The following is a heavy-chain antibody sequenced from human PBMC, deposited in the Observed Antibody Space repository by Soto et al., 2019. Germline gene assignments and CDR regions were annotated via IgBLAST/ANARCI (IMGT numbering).Heavy chain of an antibody. CDR1: GGTFSSYA. CDR2: IIPIFGTA. V-gene: IGHV1-69*13. CDR3: ASSGYYGSGSYPHYGMDV. Sequence: ASVKVSCKASGGTFSSYAISWVRQAPGQGLEWMGGIIPIFGTANYAQKLQGRVTITADESTSTAYMELSSLRSEDTAVYYCASSGYYGSGSYPHYGMDVWGQGTTVTVSS. J-gene: IGHJ6*02. D-gene: IGHD3-10*01.